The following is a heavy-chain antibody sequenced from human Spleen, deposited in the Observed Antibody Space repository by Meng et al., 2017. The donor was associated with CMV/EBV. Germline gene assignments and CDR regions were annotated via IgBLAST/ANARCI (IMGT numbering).Heavy chain of an antibody. CDR3: ARGVAESLGWEMGY. V-gene: IGHV3-21*01. CDR2: ISSSSSYI. D-gene: IGHD1-26*01. CDR1: GFTFSSYS. J-gene: IGHJ4*02. Sequence: VQLLESGGGLVQPGGSLRLSCAASGFTFSSYSMNWVRQAPGKGLEWVSSISSSSSYIYYADSVKGRFTISRDNAKNSLYLQMNSLRAEDTAVYYCARGVAESLGWEMGYWGQGTLVTVSS.